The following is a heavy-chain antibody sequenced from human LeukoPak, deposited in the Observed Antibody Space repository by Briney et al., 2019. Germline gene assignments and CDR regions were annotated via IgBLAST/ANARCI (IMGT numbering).Heavy chain of an antibody. D-gene: IGHD3-9*01. Sequence: ASVKVSCKASGYTFTGYYMHWVRQAPGQGLEWMGWINPNSGGTNYAQKFQGRVTMTRDTSISTAYMELSRLRSDDTAVYYCASFYYDILTGWSYGMDVWGQGTTVTVSS. CDR1: GYTFTGYY. CDR3: ASFYYDILTGWSYGMDV. V-gene: IGHV1-2*02. J-gene: IGHJ6*02. CDR2: INPNSGGT.